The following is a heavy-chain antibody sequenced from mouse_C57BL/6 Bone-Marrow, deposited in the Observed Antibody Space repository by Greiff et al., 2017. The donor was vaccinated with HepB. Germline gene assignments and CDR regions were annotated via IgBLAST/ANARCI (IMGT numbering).Heavy chain of an antibody. J-gene: IGHJ4*01. D-gene: IGHD2-4*01. CDR2: ISSGGDYI. CDR1: GFTFSSYA. Sequence: EVKLVESGEGLVKPGGSLKLSCAASGFTFSSYAMSWVRQTPEKRLEWVAYISSGGDYIYYADTVKGRFTISRDNARNTLYLQMSSLKSEDTAMYYCTRADYDEGAYAMDYWGQGTSVTVSS. V-gene: IGHV5-9-1*02. CDR3: TRADYDEGAYAMDY.